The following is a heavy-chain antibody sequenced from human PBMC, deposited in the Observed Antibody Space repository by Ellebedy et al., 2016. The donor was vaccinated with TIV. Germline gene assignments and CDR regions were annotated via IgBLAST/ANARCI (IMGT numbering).Heavy chain of an antibody. V-gene: IGHV1-24*01. CDR3: AREDAFDI. Sequence: AASVKVSCKVSGYTLTELSMHWVRQAPGKGLEWMGGFDPEDAETIYAQKFQGRVTMTRDTSTNTAYLELSSLRSEDTAVYYCAREDAFDIWGQGTMVTVSS. CDR1: GYTLTELS. J-gene: IGHJ3*02. CDR2: FDPEDAET.